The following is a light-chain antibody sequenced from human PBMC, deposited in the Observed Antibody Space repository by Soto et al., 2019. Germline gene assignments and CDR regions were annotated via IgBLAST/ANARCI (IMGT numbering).Light chain of an antibody. V-gene: IGKV1-39*01. CDR1: QSISSY. CDR3: QQTDSFPRT. J-gene: IGKJ1*01. Sequence: DIQMTQSPSSLSASVGDRVTITCRASQSISSYLNWYQHKPGKAPKLLIYAASSLQTGVPSRFSGSRSGTKFALTISSLQRDDFATYYCQQTDSFPRTFGQGTKVEMK. CDR2: AAS.